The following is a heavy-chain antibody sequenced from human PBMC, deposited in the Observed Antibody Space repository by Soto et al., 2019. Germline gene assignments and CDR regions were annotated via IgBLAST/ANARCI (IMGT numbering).Heavy chain of an antibody. CDR2: IYHTGSA. J-gene: IGHJ5*02. CDR1: GDSFTNHNW. V-gene: IGHV4-4*02. CDR3: ARAAWYVIDP. D-gene: IGHD2-15*01. Sequence: SETLSLTCDVSGDSFTNHNWWAWVRQPPGKGLEWIGEIYHTGSATYSPSLRSRVTMSVDVSKSQVSLKLTSVTAADTAVYYCARAAWYVIDPWGQGIVVTVSS.